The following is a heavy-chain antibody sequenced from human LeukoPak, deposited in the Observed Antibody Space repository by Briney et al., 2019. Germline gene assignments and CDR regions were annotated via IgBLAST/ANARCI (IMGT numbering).Heavy chain of an antibody. CDR3: ATDRLVLRYHSGGMDV. CDR2: FDPEDGET. D-gene: IGHD3-9*01. Sequence: ASVKVSCKVSGYNLTELSMHWVRQAPGKGLEWMGGFDPEDGETIYAQKFQGRVTMTEDTSTDTAYMELSSLRSEDTAVYYCATDRLVLRYHSGGMDVWGQGTTVTVSS. V-gene: IGHV1-24*01. J-gene: IGHJ6*02. CDR1: GYNLTELS.